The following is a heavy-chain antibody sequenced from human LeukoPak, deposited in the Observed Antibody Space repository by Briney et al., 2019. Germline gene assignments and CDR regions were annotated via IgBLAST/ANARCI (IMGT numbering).Heavy chain of an antibody. CDR2: ISYDGSNK. Sequence: GGSLRLSCAASGFTFSSYAMHWVRQAPGKGLEWVAVISYDGSNKYYADSVKGRFTISRDNSKNTLYLQMNSLRAEDTAVYYCAPSGIVPTGYSSGRHYYYGVDVWGKGTTVTVSS. J-gene: IGHJ6*04. CDR1: GFTFSSYA. V-gene: IGHV3-30*04. D-gene: IGHD6-19*01. CDR3: APSGIVPTGYSSGRHYYYGVDV.